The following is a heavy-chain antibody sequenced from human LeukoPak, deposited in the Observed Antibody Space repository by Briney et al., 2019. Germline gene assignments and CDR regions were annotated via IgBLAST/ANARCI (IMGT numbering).Heavy chain of an antibody. CDR3: ARRGGEYYYDSSGYYYGY. Sequence: GESLEISCQGSGSSFTSYWIGWVGQLPGKGRGWMGIIYPGDSDTRYSPSLQGQVTISADKSISTAYLQWSSLKASDTAMYYCARRGGEYYYDSSGYYYGYWGQGTLVTVSS. V-gene: IGHV5-51*01. J-gene: IGHJ4*02. D-gene: IGHD3-22*01. CDR2: IYPGDSDT. CDR1: GSSFTSYW.